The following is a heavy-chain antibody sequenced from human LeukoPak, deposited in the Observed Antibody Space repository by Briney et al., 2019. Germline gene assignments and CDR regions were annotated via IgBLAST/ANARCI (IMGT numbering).Heavy chain of an antibody. Sequence: SQTPSLTCTVSGGSISSGTYYWSWIRQPAGKGLEWLGRIYTSETTNYNPSLKSRVTISLDTSKNQFSLKLSSVTAADTAVYYCARVSSIFGGTFDYWGQGNLVTVSS. D-gene: IGHD3-3*01. CDR2: IYTSETT. CDR1: GGSISSGTYY. V-gene: IGHV4-61*02. J-gene: IGHJ4*02. CDR3: ARVSSIFGGTFDY.